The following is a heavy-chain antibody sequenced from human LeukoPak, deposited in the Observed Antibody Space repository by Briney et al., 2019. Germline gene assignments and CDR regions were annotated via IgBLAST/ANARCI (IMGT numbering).Heavy chain of an antibody. CDR3: ARRALADFDY. V-gene: IGHV3-30-3*01. D-gene: IGHD6-19*01. Sequence: GGSLRLSCAASGFTFSSYAMRWVRQAPGKGLEWVAVISYDGSNKYYADSVKGRFTISRDNSKNTLYLQMNSLRAEDTAVYYCARRALADFDYWGQGTLVTVSS. CDR1: GFTFSSYA. CDR2: ISYDGSNK. J-gene: IGHJ4*02.